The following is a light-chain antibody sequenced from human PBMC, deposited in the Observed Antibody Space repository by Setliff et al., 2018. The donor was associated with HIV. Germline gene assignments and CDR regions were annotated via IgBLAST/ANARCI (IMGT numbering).Light chain of an antibody. V-gene: IGLV1-36*01. Sequence: QSVLTPPPSVSDAPSQRVTISCSGSSSNIGNNAVNWYQHLPGKAPKLLIYYDDLLPSGVSDRFSGSKSGTSASLAISGLQSEDEGDYYCEAWDDSLNGRVFGGGTKVTVL. J-gene: IGLJ3*02. CDR1: SSNIGNNA. CDR3: EAWDDSLNGRV. CDR2: YDD.